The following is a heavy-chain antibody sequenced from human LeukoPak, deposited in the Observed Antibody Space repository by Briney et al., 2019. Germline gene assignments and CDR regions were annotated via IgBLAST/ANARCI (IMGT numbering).Heavy chain of an antibody. CDR2: ISSSGSTI. CDR1: GFTFSSYS. CDR3: ARMTGGSDGLDM. V-gene: IGHV3-48*01. J-gene: IGHJ3*02. Sequence: PGGPLRLSCAASGFTFSSYSMNWVRQAPGKGLEWVSYISSSGSTIYYADSVRGRFTISRDNAKHSLYLQMNSLRAEDTAVYYCARMTGGSDGLDMWGQGTMVTVYS. D-gene: IGHD2-15*01.